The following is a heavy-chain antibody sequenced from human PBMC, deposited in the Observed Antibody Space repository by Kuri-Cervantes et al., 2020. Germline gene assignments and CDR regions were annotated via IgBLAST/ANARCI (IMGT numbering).Heavy chain of an antibody. CDR2: INHSGST. CDR1: GYSISSGYY. D-gene: IGHD5-24*01. J-gene: IGHJ6*02. Sequence: SETLSLTCTVSGYSISSGYYWGWIRQPPGKGLEWIGEINHSGSTNYNPSLKSRVTISVDTSKNQFSLKLSSVTAADTAVYYCARGPGYNYYYYYGMDVWGQGTTVTVSS. V-gene: IGHV4-38-2*02. CDR3: ARGPGYNYYYYYGMDV.